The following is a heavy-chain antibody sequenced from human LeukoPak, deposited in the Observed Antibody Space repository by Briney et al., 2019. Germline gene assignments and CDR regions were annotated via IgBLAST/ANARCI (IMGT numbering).Heavy chain of an antibody. V-gene: IGHV4-39*01. CDR1: GGSISSGSYY. CDR3: ARRRDYDHFDY. D-gene: IGHD4-17*01. Sequence: PSETLSLTCSVSGGSISSGSYYWGWIRQPAEKALVWIGNVYYSGSTYYNPSLKSRVTISVDTSKNQFSLKLSSVTAADTAVYYCARRRDYDHFDYWGQGTLVTVSS. J-gene: IGHJ4*02. CDR2: VYYSGST.